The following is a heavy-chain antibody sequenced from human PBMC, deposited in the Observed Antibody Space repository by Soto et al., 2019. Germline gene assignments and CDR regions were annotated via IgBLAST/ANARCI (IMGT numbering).Heavy chain of an antibody. Sequence: LEILSLTCTVSGGSISSSSYYWGWIRQPPGKGLEWIGSIYYSGSTYYNPSLKSRVTISVDTSKNQFSLKLSSVTAADTAVYYCAGQNRLVSFDYWGQGTLVTVSS. CDR1: GGSISSSSYY. V-gene: IGHV4-39*01. D-gene: IGHD2-2*01. CDR2: IYYSGST. J-gene: IGHJ4*02. CDR3: AGQNRLVSFDY.